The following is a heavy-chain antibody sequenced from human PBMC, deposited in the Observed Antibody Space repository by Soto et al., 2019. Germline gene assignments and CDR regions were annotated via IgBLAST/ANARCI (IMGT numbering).Heavy chain of an antibody. CDR1: GGSISSTNW. V-gene: IGHV4-4*02. CDR3: ARARATIAAAAIFDC. CDR2: VYRTGST. D-gene: IGHD6-13*01. J-gene: IGHJ4*02. Sequence: SETLSLTCVVSGGSISSTNWWSWVRQPPGKGLEWIGEVYRTGSTNYNPSLESRVIVSVDKSKNQFSLKLTSVTAADTAVYYCARARATIAAAAIFDCWGQGTLVTVSS.